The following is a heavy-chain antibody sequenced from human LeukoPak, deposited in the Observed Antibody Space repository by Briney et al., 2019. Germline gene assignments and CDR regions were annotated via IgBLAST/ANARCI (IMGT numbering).Heavy chain of an antibody. D-gene: IGHD3-10*01. J-gene: IGHJ4*02. CDR2: ISSSSSYI. V-gene: IGHV3-21*01. CDR1: GFTFSSYS. Sequence: GGSLRLSCAASGFTFSSYSMNWVRQAPGKGLEWVSSISSSSSYIYYADSVKGRFTISRDNAKNSLYLQMNSLRAEDTAVYYCAVLWFGESDLDYWGQGTLVTVSS. CDR3: AVLWFGESDLDY.